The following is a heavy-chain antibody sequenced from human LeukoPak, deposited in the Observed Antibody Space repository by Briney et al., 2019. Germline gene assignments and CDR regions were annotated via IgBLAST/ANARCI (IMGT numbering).Heavy chain of an antibody. CDR2: IRSKAYGGTT. Sequence: GGSLRLSCTASGFTFGDYAMSWVRQAPGKGREWVGFIRSKAYGGTTQYAASVKGRFTISRDDSKSIAYLQMNSLETEDTAVYYCLKSYYYDSTGYSDYWGQGTLVTVSS. V-gene: IGHV3-49*04. CDR1: GFTFGDYA. D-gene: IGHD3-22*01. J-gene: IGHJ4*02. CDR3: LKSYYYDSTGYSDY.